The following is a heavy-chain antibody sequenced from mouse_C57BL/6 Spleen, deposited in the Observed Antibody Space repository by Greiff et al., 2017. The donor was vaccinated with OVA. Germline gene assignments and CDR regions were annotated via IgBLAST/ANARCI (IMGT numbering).Heavy chain of an antibody. Sequence: EVQVVESGPGLVKPSQSLSLTCSASGYSITSGYYWNWIRQFPGNKLEWMGYISYDGSNNYNPSLKNRISITPDTSKNQLFLKLNSVTTEDTAAYYCARDKDYWGQGTSVTVSS. CDR2: ISYDGSN. V-gene: IGHV3-6*01. CDR1: GYSITSGYY. J-gene: IGHJ4*01. CDR3: ARDKDY.